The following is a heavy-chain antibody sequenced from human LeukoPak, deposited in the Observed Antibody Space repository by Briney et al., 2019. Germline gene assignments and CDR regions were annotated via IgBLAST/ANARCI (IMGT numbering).Heavy chain of an antibody. V-gene: IGHV4-39*07. CDR1: GGSISSSSYY. D-gene: IGHD3-22*01. J-gene: IGHJ6*03. CDR3: ARVGDDSSGYYSNLDYYYYYYMDV. CDR2: IYYSGST. Sequence: SETLSLTCTVSGGSISSSSYYWGWIRQPPGRGLEWIGSIYYSGSTYYNPSLKSRVTISVDTSKNQFSLKLSSVTAADTAVYYCARVGDDSSGYYSNLDYYYYYYMDVWGKGTTVTVSS.